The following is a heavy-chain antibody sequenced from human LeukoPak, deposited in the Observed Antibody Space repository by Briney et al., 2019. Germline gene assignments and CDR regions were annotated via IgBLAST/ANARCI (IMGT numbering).Heavy chain of an antibody. CDR3: ASRPAGSWYGIDY. V-gene: IGHV3-48*03. J-gene: IGHJ4*02. CDR2: ISSSGSTI. D-gene: IGHD6-13*01. Sequence: GGSLRLSCAASGFTFISYEMNWVRQAPGKGLEWVSFISSSGSTIYYADSVKGRFTISRDNAKNSLYLQRNSLRAEDTAVYYCASRPAGSWYGIDYWGQGTLVTVSS. CDR1: GFTFISYE.